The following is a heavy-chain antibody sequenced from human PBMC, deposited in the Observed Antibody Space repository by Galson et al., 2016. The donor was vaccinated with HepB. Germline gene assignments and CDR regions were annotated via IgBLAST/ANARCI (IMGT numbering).Heavy chain of an antibody. Sequence: SLRLSCAASGFTFNYYAMHWVRQAPGKGLEYLSAMSSNGGSTYYVDSVKGRFIISRDNSEKTLYLQMSSLRAEDTAVYYCVKGYSGSPDWGQGTLVTVSS. V-gene: IGHV3-64D*06. D-gene: IGHD1-26*01. CDR2: MSSNGGST. CDR3: VKGYSGSPD. J-gene: IGHJ4*02. CDR1: GFTFNYYA.